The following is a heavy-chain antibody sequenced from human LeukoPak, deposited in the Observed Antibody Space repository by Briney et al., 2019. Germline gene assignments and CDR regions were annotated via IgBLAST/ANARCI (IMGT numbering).Heavy chain of an antibody. D-gene: IGHD1-26*01. Sequence: GGSLRLSCAASGFTFSSYAMHWVRQAPGKGLEWVAVISYDGSNKYYADSVKGRFTISRDNSKNTLYLQMNSLRAEDTAVYYCASPDLVGATTYYFDYWAREPWSPSPQ. CDR1: GFTFSSYA. CDR3: ASPDLVGATTYYFDY. V-gene: IGHV3-30-3*01. CDR2: ISYDGSNK. J-gene: IGHJ4*02.